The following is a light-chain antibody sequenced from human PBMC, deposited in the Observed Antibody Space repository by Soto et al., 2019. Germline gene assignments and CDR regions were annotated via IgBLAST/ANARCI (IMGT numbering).Light chain of an antibody. V-gene: IGLV2-23*02. J-gene: IGLJ1*01. CDR2: EVN. Sequence: QSALTQPASMSGSPGQSITISCTGTSSDVGSYYPVSCFQQHPGKAPKLIIYEVNKRPSGVSDRFSGSKSGNTASLTISGLQAADEAEYYCCSYAGDTTFFVFGTGTKVTVL. CDR3: CSYAGDTTFFV. CDR1: SSDVGSYYP.